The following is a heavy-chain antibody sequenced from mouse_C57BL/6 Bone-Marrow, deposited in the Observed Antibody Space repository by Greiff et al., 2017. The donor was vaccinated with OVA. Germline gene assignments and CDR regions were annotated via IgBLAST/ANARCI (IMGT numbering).Heavy chain of an antibody. D-gene: IGHD1-1*01. J-gene: IGHJ4*01. Sequence: DVHLVESGGDLVKPGGSLKLSCAASGFTFSSYGMSWVRQTPDKRLEWVATISSGGSYTYYPDSVKGRFTISRDNAKNTLYLQMSSLKSEDTAMYYCARAVVATNDAMDYWGQGTSVTVSS. CDR1: GFTFSSYG. CDR3: ARAVVATNDAMDY. V-gene: IGHV5-6*01. CDR2: ISSGGSYT.